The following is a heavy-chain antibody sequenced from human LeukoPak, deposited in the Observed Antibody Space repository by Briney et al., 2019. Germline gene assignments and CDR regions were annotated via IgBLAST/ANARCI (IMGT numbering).Heavy chain of an antibody. J-gene: IGHJ4*02. CDR3: AKDLEWSPSYFEH. D-gene: IGHD1-1*01. V-gene: IGHV3-74*01. CDR1: GFTFSNYW. Sequence: GGSLRLSCVASGFTFSNYWMHWVRQPPGKGLVWVSRIYVDGRTTNYADSVKGRFTISRDSSKNTLYLQMNSLRAEDTAVYYCAKDLEWSPSYFEHWGQGALVTVSS. CDR2: IYVDGRTT.